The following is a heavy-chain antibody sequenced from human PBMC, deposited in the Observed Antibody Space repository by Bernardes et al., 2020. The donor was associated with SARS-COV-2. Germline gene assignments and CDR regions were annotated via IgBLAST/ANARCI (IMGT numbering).Heavy chain of an antibody. D-gene: IGHD1-26*01. Sequence: SETLSLTCALSGGSISSGGYSWSWIRQPPGTGLEWIGYIYHSGSISYNPSLRSRVTISLDRSKNLISLNLSSVTAADTAVYFCARGGAAWAPGGAFDIWGQGTVVTVSS. J-gene: IGHJ3*02. CDR2: IYHSGSI. V-gene: IGHV4-30-2*01. CDR1: GGSISSGGYS. CDR3: ARGGAAWAPGGAFDI.